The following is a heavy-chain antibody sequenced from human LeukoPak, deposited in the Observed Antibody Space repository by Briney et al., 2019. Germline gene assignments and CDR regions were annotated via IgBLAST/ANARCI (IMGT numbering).Heavy chain of an antibody. V-gene: IGHV4-4*07. D-gene: IGHD2-21*02. CDR3: ARGLGVTPFDF. J-gene: IGHJ4*02. CDR1: GGSFSGYF. CDR2: IYTNGRT. Sequence: PSETLSLTCTVSGGSFSGYFWSWIRRPAGKGLEWIGRIYTNGRTNYNSSLKSRVNMSVDMSNNQFSLRLSSVTAADTAMYYCARGLGVTPFDFWGQGTLVTVSS.